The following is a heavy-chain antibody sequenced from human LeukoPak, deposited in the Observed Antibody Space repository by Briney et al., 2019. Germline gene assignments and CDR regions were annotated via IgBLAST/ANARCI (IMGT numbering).Heavy chain of an antibody. CDR1: GFTFSNYW. CDR3: AKADCSSSSCYTVDY. V-gene: IGHV3-7*03. D-gene: IGHD2-2*02. Sequence: GGSLRLSCAASGFTFSNYWMSWVRQAPGKGLEWVANIKQGGSEKYYVDSVKGRITISRDNSKNSLYLQMNSLRTEDTALYYCAKADCSSSSCYTVDYWGQGTLVTVSS. J-gene: IGHJ4*02. CDR2: IKQGGSEK.